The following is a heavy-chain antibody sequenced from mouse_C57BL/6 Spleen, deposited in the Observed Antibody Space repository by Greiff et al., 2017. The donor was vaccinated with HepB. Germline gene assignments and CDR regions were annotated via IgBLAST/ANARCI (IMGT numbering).Heavy chain of an antibody. CDR1: GFNIKNTY. Sequence: VQLKESVAELVRPGASVKLSCTASGFNIKNTYMHWVKQRPEQGLEWIGRIDPANGNTKYAPKFQGKATITADTSSNTAYLQLSSLTSEDTAIYYCARGSAYYSNYVWFAYWGQGTLVTVSA. D-gene: IGHD2-5*01. CDR3: ARGSAYYSNYVWFAY. V-gene: IGHV14-3*01. CDR2: IDPANGNT. J-gene: IGHJ3*01.